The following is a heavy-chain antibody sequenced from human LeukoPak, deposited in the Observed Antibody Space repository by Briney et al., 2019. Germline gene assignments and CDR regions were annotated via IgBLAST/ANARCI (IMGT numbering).Heavy chain of an antibody. J-gene: IGHJ3*02. D-gene: IGHD2-2*02. CDR3: ARDRVVPAAIIAFDI. CDR2: IIPIFGTA. Sequence: SVKVSCKASGGTFSSYAISWVRQAPGQGLEWMGRIIPIFGTANYAQKFQGRVTITTDESTSTAYMELRSLRSDDTAVYYCARDRVVPAAIIAFDIWGQGTMVTVSS. CDR1: GGTFSSYA. V-gene: IGHV1-69*05.